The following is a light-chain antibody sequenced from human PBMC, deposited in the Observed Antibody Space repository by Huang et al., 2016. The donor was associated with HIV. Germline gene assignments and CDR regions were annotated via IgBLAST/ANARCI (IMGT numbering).Light chain of an antibody. CDR3: QKYDSVPRT. Sequence: DIQMTQYPSSLSASVGDRFTITCRASQDIKNYLAWYHKKAGQVPKLLSYAASSLQSGVPSRFSGSGSGTDFTLSITSLQPEDVAIYYCQKYDSVPRTFGQGTKVDIK. CDR1: QDIKNY. V-gene: IGKV1-27*01. CDR2: AAS. J-gene: IGKJ1*01.